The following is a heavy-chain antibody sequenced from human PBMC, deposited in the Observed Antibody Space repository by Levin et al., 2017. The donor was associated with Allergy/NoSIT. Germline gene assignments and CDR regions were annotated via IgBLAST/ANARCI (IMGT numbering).Heavy chain of an antibody. CDR1: GGSISSYY. CDR2: IYHSGST. J-gene: IGHJ6*02. Sequence: PSETLSLTCTVSGGSISSYYWSWIRQPPGKGLEWIGYIYHSGSTNYNPSLKSRLTISVDTSKNQFSLKLSSVTAADTAVYYCARDITGIAVAGRILYYGMDVWGQGTTVTVSS. CDR3: ARDITGIAVAGRILYYGMDV. V-gene: IGHV4-59*01. D-gene: IGHD6-19*01.